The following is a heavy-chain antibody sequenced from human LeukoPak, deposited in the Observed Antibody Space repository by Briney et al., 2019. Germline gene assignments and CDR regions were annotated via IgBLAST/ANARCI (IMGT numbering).Heavy chain of an antibody. J-gene: IGHJ6*03. CDR2: IYPGDSDT. D-gene: IGHD3-22*01. CDR3: ARHRRYYYDSSGYYPPYMDV. CDR1: GYSFTSHW. V-gene: IGHV5-51*01. Sequence: GESLKISCKGSGYSFTSHWIGWVRQMPGKGLEWMGIIYPGDSDTRYSPSFQGQVTISADKSISTAYLQWSSLKASDTAMYYCARHRRYYYDSSGYYPPYMDVWGKGTTVTVSS.